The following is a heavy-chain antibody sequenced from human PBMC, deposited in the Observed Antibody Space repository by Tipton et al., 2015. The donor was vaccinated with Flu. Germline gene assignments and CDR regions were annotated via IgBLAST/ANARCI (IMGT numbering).Heavy chain of an antibody. CDR3: ARMRARDCTLGACYLWWFDL. V-gene: IGHV4-61*01. J-gene: IGHJ2*01. D-gene: IGHD2-8*01. CDR2: IFNSGNT. Sequence: TLSLTCTVSGDSISGGSWWTWIRQPPGKGLEFIGQIFNSGNTDYNPSLKSRLTISVDTSKNQFSLKLTSVTAADTAVYYCARMRARDCTLGACYLWWFDLWGRGTLVTVSS. CDR1: GDSISGGSW.